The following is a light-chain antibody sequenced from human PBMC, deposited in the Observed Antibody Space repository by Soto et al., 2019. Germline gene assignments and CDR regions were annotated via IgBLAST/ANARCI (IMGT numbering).Light chain of an antibody. CDR3: QQRSSWPVA. Sequence: MLTQSPATLSLSPGERATLSCRASQSVGSYLAWYQQKPGQAPRLLIYEASNRATGIPARFSGSGSGTDFTLTISSLEPEDFAVYYCQQRSSWPVAFGQGTKVEI. J-gene: IGKJ1*01. V-gene: IGKV3-11*01. CDR1: QSVGSY. CDR2: EAS.